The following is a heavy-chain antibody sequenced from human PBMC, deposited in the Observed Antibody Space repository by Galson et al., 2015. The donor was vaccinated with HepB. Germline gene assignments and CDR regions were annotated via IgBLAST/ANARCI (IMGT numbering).Heavy chain of an antibody. Sequence: SLRLSCAASGFSFSDYYMTWIRQAPGKGLEWVSYITTSGTTIYYADSVTGRFTISRDNAKNSLYLQMNSLRAEDAAVYYCARFGYYDTSGYWSDGMDVWGQGTRSPSP. J-gene: IGHJ6*02. CDR3: ARFGYYDTSGYWSDGMDV. D-gene: IGHD3-22*01. V-gene: IGHV3-11*01. CDR2: ITTSGTTI. CDR1: GFSFSDYY.